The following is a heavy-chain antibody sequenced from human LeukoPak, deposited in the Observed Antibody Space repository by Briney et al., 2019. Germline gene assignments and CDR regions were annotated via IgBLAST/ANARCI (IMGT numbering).Heavy chain of an antibody. Sequence: GGSLRLSCAASGFTFTVSAMHWVRQASGKGLEWVGRIRSKANSYATAYAASVKGRFTISGDDSKNTAYLQMNSLKTEDTAVYYCTSPGFGRAFDYWGQGTLVTVSS. CDR2: IRSKANSYAT. CDR3: TSPGFGRAFDY. V-gene: IGHV3-73*01. CDR1: GFTFTVSA. J-gene: IGHJ4*02. D-gene: IGHD3-10*01.